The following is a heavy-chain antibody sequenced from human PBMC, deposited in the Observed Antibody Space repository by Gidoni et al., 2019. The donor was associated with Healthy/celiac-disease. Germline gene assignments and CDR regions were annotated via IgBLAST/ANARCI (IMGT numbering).Heavy chain of an antibody. J-gene: IGHJ6*02. CDR3: ARGTLYPYYDFWSGYNDRSGMDV. V-gene: IGHV1-8*01. Sequence: QVQLVQSGAEVKKPGASVKVSCKASGYTLTSYDINWVRQATGQGLEWMGWMNPNSGNTGYAQKFQGRVTMTRNTSISTAYMELSSLRSEDTAVYYCARGTLYPYYDFWSGYNDRSGMDVWGQGTTVTVSS. CDR1: GYTLTSYD. D-gene: IGHD3-3*01. CDR2: MNPNSGNT.